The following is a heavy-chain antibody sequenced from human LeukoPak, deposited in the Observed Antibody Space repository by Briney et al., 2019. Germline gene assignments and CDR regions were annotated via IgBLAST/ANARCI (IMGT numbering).Heavy chain of an antibody. CDR3: AKEYPYSSSWRRVYYFDY. J-gene: IGHJ4*02. D-gene: IGHD6-13*01. CDR2: ISYDGSNK. V-gene: IGHV3-30*18. Sequence: GGSLRLSCAASGFTFSSYGMHWVRQAPGKGLEWVAVISYDGSNKYYADSVKGRFTISRNNSKNTLYLQMNSLRAEDTAVYYCAKEYPYSSSWRRVYYFDYWGQGTLVTVSS. CDR1: GFTFSSYG.